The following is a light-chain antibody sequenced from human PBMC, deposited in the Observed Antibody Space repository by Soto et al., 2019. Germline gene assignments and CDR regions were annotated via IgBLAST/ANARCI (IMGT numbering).Light chain of an antibody. CDR2: GAS. J-gene: IGKJ2*01. CDR1: QSVSSSY. Sequence: EIVLTQSPGTLSLSPGERATLSCRASQSVSSSYLAWYQQKPGQAPRLLIYGASSRATGIPDRFSGSGSGTDFPLPLSRLEPEDFALYSCQQYGSSLYTFGQGTKLEIK. V-gene: IGKV3-20*01. CDR3: QQYGSSLYT.